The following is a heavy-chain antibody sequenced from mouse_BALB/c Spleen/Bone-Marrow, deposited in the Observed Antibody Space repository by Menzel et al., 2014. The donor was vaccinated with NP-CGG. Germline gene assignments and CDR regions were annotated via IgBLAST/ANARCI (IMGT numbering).Heavy chain of an antibody. CDR1: GFDFSRYW. Sequence: EVKVEESGGGLVQPGGSLKLSCAASGFDFSRYWMSWVRQAPGKGLEWIGKINPDSSTINYTPSLKDKFIISRDNAKNTLYLQMSKVRSEDTALYYCARLNYYGNLFVWGAGTTVTVSS. V-gene: IGHV4-1*02. D-gene: IGHD1-1*01. CDR2: INPDSSTI. CDR3: ARLNYYGNLFV. J-gene: IGHJ1*01.